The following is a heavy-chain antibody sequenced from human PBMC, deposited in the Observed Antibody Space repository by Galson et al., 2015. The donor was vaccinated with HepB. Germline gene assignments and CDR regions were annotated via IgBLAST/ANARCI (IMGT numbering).Heavy chain of an antibody. D-gene: IGHD3-16*01. V-gene: IGHV3-49*02. Sequence: KGLEWVGFIRSKAYGGTTEYAASVKGRFTISRDDSKSIAYLQMNSLKTEDTAVYYCTRGGSVSDYEFDPWGQGTLVTVSS. CDR2: IRSKAYGGTT. J-gene: IGHJ5*02. CDR3: TRGGSVSDYEFDP.